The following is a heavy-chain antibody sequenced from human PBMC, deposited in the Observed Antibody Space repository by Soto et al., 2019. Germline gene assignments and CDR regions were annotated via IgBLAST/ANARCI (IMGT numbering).Heavy chain of an antibody. V-gene: IGHV4-34*01. CDR1: GGSFSGYY. J-gene: IGHJ6*03. Sequence: SQTLSLTCAVYGGSFSGYYWSWIRQPPGKGLEWIGEINHSGSTNYNPSLKSRVTISVDTSKNQFSLKLSSVTAADTAVYYCARGSVDFWSVGDYYYMDVWGKGTTVTVSS. D-gene: IGHD3-3*01. CDR3: ARGSVDFWSVGDYYYMDV. CDR2: INHSGST.